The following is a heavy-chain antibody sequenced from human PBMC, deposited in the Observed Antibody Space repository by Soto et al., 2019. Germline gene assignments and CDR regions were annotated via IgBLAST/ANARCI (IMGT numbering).Heavy chain of an antibody. CDR2: ISYDGSNK. J-gene: IGHJ4*02. CDR1: GFTFSSYG. V-gene: IGHV3-30*18. Sequence: QVQLVESGGGVVQPGRSLRLSCAASGFTFSSYGMHWVRQAPGKGLEWVAVISYDGSNKYYADSVKGRFTTSRDNSKNTLYLQMNSLRAEDTAVYYCAKDGLGSWYFDYWGQGPLVTVSS. D-gene: IGHD6-13*01. CDR3: AKDGLGSWYFDY.